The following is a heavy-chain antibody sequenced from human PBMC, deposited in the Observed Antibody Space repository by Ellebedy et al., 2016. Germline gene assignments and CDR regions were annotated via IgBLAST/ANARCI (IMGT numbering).Heavy chain of an antibody. CDR3: AKDVGPSWFDP. J-gene: IGHJ5*02. V-gene: IGHV3-23*01. CDR2: ISGSGGST. CDR1: GFTFSSYA. Sequence: GESLKISXAASGFTFSSYAMSWVRQAPGKGLEWVSAISGSGGSTYYADSVKGRFTISRDNSKNTLYLQMNSLRAEDTAVYYCAKDVGPSWFDPWGQGTLVTVSS.